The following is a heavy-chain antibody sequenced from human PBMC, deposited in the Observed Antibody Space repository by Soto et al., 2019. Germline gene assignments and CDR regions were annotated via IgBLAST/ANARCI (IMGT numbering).Heavy chain of an antibody. CDR1: GFSLSSTRVA. V-gene: IGHV2-5*02. J-gene: IGHJ4*02. CDR2: IYWDDDK. CDR3: AHSVVAGLGYYFDY. Sequence: QITLKESGPTLVKPTQTLTLTCTFSGFSLSSTRVAVGWIRQPPGKALEWLALIYWDDDKRDSPFLKSRLTITKYTSKHQVVLTMTNMDPVDTATFYCAHSVVAGLGYYFDYWGQGTLVTVSS. D-gene: IGHD6-19*01.